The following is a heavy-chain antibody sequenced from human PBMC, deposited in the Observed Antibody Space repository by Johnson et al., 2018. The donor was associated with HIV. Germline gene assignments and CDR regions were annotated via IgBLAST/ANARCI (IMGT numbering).Heavy chain of an antibody. V-gene: IGHV3-33*01. Sequence: QVQLVESGGGVVQPGRSLRLSCAASGFTFSSYGMHWVRQAPGKGLEWVAVIWYDGSNKYYGDSVKGRFTISRDNSKNTLYLQMNSLRAEDTAVFYCARDRRNYYDSSGYPDYDAFDIWGQGTMVTVSS. CDR3: ARDRRNYYDSSGYPDYDAFDI. J-gene: IGHJ3*02. CDR2: IWYDGSNK. D-gene: IGHD3-22*01. CDR1: GFTFSSYG.